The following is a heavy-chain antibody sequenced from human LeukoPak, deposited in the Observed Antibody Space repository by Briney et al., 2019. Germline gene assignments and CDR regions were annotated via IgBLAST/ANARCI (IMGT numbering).Heavy chain of an antibody. CDR3: ARAPIVGAIISGGGFDY. J-gene: IGHJ4*02. D-gene: IGHD1-26*01. CDR2: IYHSGST. CDR1: GGSISSGNYS. Sequence: ASETLSHTCAVSGGSISSGNYSWSWIRQPPGKGLEWIGYIYHSGSTYYNPSLKSRVTISVDRSKNQFSLKLSSVTAADTAVYYCARAPIVGAIISGGGFDYWGQGTLVTVSS. V-gene: IGHV4-30-2*01.